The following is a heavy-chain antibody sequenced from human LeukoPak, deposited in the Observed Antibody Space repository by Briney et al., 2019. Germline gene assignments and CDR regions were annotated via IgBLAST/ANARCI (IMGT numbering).Heavy chain of an antibody. CDR3: ATGTYYYDSSGYYYAY. D-gene: IGHD3-22*01. CDR2: FDPEDGET. CDR1: GYTLTELS. V-gene: IGHV1-24*01. J-gene: IGHJ4*02. Sequence: GASVKVSCKVSGYTLTELSMHRVRQAPGKGLEWMGGFDPEDGETIYAQKFQGRVTMTEDTSTDTAYMELSSLRSEDTAVYYCATGTYYYDSSGYYYAYWGQGTLVTVSS.